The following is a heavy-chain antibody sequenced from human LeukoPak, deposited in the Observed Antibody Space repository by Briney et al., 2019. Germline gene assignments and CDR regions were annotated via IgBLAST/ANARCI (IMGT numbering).Heavy chain of an antibody. J-gene: IGHJ4*02. CDR2: ISSGGST. D-gene: IGHD5-24*01. V-gene: IGHV3-66*01. CDR1: GFTFSDYY. CDR3: SRDRMGTKSFDY. Sequence: GGSLRLSCAASGFTFSDYYMSWVRQAPGKGLEWVSVISSGGSTYCADSVKGRFTISRDSSKNTLYLQMKSLRAEDTALYYCSRDRMGTKSFDYWGQGTLVTVSS.